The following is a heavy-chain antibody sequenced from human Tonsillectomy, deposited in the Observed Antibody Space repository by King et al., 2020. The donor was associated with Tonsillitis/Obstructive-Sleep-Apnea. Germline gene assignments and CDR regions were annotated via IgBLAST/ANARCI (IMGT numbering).Heavy chain of an antibody. CDR2: ISISSSYI. CDR1: GFTFSSFS. V-gene: IGHV3-21*01. CDR3: ARGDIVIVPSAIGD. J-gene: IGHJ4*02. D-gene: IGHD2-2*02. Sequence: VQLVESGGGLVKPGGSLRLSCAASGFTFSSFSMNWVRQAPGKGLEWLSSISISSSYIYYADSLKGRFTISRDNAKNSLYLQMNSLRAVDTAVYCCARGDIVIVPSAIGDWGQGTLVTVSS.